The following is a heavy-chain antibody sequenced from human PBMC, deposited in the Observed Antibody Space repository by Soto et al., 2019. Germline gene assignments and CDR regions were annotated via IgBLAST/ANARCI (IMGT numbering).Heavy chain of an antibody. CDR3: ARALLYSSSSNEYYNWFDP. V-gene: IGHV1-18*01. CDR2: INTYNGNT. Sequence: ASVKVSCKASGYIFISYGISWVRQAPGQGLEWMGWINTYNGNTKYAQKFQGRVTMTTDTSTSTADMELRSLRSDDTAVYYCARALLYSSSSNEYYNWFDPWGQGTLVTVS. D-gene: IGHD6-6*01. CDR1: GYIFISYG. J-gene: IGHJ5*02.